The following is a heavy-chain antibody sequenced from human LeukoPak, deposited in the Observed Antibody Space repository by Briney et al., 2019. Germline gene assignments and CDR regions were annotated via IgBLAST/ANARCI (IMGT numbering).Heavy chain of an antibody. CDR3: ARNPPGIVGAPTHYCYYMDV. Sequence: PGGSLRLSCAASGFTFSSYEMNWVRQAPGKGLEWVSYISSSGSTIYYADSVKGRFTISRDNAKNSLYLQMNSLTAEDTAVYYCARNPPGIVGAPTHYCYYMDVWGRGTTVTISS. CDR1: GFTFSSYE. CDR2: ISSSGSTI. V-gene: IGHV3-48*03. D-gene: IGHD1-26*01. J-gene: IGHJ6*03.